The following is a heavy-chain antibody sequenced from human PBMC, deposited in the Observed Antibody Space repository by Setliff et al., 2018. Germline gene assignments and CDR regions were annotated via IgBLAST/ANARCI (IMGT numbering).Heavy chain of an antibody. J-gene: IGHJ4*02. CDR1: GGSFSGYY. D-gene: IGHD6-19*01. CDR2: INHSGST. CDR3: ARDPPDSGWSFDY. V-gene: IGHV4-34*01. Sequence: PSETLSLTCAVYGGSFSGYYWSWIRQPPGKGLEWIGEINHSGSTNYNPSLKSRVTISIDTSKNHFSLKLKSVTAADTALYYCARDPPDSGWSFDYWGQGALVTVSS.